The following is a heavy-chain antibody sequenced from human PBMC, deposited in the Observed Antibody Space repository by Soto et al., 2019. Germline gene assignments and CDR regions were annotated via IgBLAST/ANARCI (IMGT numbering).Heavy chain of an antibody. V-gene: IGHV1-3*01. Sequence: QVQLVQSGAEVRKPGASVKISCKASGYTFTDHPVHWMRQAPGQSLEWLAWIIVDNGGTQYSQKLQGRVSLTRDTSATTVFLELTSLSSEDTAVYYCARLGIGWYYDSWGQGTLVTVSS. CDR1: GYTFTDHP. CDR2: IIVDNGGT. D-gene: IGHD6-19*01. CDR3: ARLGIGWYYDS. J-gene: IGHJ4*02.